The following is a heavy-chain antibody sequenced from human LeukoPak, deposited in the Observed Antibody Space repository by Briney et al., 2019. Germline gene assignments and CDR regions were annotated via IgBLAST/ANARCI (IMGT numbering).Heavy chain of an antibody. J-gene: IGHJ4*02. CDR3: ARGGGYAPAW. V-gene: IGHV1-69*05. D-gene: IGHD6-25*01. Sequence: SVKGSCKDSGGTFISYAISWVRQAPGQGGEWMGGIIPIFGTANYAQKFQGRVTITTDESTSTAYMELSSLRSEDTAVYYCARGGGYAPAWWGQGTLVTVSS. CDR2: IIPIFGTA. CDR1: GGTFISYA.